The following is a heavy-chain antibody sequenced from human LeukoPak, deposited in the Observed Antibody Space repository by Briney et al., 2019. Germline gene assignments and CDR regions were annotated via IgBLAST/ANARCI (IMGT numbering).Heavy chain of an antibody. CDR1: GYTLTELS. V-gene: IGHV1-24*01. CDR2: FDPEDGET. D-gene: IGHD2/OR15-2a*01. Sequence: ASVNVSCKVSGYTLTELSMHWVCQAAGKGLAGMGGFDPEDGETIYAQKSQGRATITEDTSTDPAYTELSSLRSEDTAVYYCATDRFLHWGQGTLVTVAS. J-gene: IGHJ4*02. CDR3: ATDRFLH.